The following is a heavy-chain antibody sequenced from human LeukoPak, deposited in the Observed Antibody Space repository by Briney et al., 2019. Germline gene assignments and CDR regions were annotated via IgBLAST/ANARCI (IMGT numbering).Heavy chain of an antibody. Sequence: GESLKISCKGSGYSFTSYWIGWVRQMPGKGLEWMGIIYPGDSDTRYSPSFQGQVTISADKSISTAYMELSRLRSDDTAVYYCARPEVFGVVTPFDYWGQGTLVTVSS. CDR1: GYSFTSYW. V-gene: IGHV5-51*01. CDR2: IYPGDSDT. CDR3: ARPEVFGVVTPFDY. D-gene: IGHD3-3*01. J-gene: IGHJ4*02.